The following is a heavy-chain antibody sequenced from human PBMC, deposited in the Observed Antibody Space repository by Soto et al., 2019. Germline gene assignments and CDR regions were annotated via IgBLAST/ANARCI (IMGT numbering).Heavy chain of an antibody. CDR2: IYYSGST. CDR3: ARHDLYYFDY. J-gene: IGHJ4*02. V-gene: IGHV4-59*08. CDR1: GGSISSYY. Sequence: SETLSLTCTVSGGSISSYYWSWIRQPPGKGLEWIGYIYYSGSTKYNPSLKSRVTISVDTSKNQCSLKLSSVTAADTAVYYCARHDLYYFDYWGQGTLVTVSS.